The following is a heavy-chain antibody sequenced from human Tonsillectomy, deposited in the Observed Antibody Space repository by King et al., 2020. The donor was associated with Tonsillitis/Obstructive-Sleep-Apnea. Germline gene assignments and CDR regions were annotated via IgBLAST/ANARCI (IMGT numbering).Heavy chain of an antibody. CDR1: GFTFSDHY. D-gene: IGHD1-26*01. V-gene: IGHV3-72*01. J-gene: IGHJ4*02. CDR3: ARVSGSYYLDY. CDR2: TRNKASSYST. Sequence: VQLVESGGGLVQPGGSLRLSCAASGFTFSDHYMDWVRQAPGKGLEWVGRTRNKASSYSTEYAASVKGRFTISRDDSKNSLYLQVNTLRTDYTAVYYCARVSGSYYLDYWGQGTLVTVSS.